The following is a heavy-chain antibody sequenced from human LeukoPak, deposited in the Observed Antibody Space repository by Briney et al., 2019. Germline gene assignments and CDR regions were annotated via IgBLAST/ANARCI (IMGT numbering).Heavy chain of an antibody. CDR1: GFTFSSYP. D-gene: IGHD1-26*01. V-gene: IGHV3-30-3*01. CDR3: ASFPWDLRPT. CDR2: ISYDGSKI. J-gene: IGHJ4*02. Sequence: GGSLRLSCAASGFTFSSYPLHWVRQAPGKGLEWVTLISYDGSKIYYADSVKGRFTISRDNSKNTLYLQMNSLRAEDTAVYYCASFPWDLRPTWGQGTLVSVAS.